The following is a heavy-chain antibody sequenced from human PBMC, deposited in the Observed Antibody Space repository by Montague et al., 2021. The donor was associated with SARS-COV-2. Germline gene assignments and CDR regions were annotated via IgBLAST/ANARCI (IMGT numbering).Heavy chain of an antibody. V-gene: IGHV4-34*01. J-gene: IGHJ3*02. CDR3: ARGQVTVFGVLIMLPAAGPLDS. Sequence: SETLSLTCAVYGGSFSDYYWTWIRQAPGKGLEWIGEVDHRGSSSYNPSLQSRLTISVDRYKNQFSLRLTSVTAADTAVYYCARGQVTVFGVLIMLPAAGPLDSWGLGTMVTVSS. CDR2: VDHRGSS. CDR1: GGSFSDYY. D-gene: IGHD3-3*01.